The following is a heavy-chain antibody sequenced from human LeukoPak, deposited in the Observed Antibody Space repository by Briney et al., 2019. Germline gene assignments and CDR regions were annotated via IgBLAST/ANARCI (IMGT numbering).Heavy chain of an antibody. CDR1: GYTFTDYY. J-gene: IGHJ4*02. V-gene: IGHV1-2*02. CDR2: INPNSGGT. D-gene: IGHD4-17*01. Sequence: ASVKVSCKASGYTFTDYYLHWVRQAPGQGPEWMGWINPNSGGTNYAQKFQVRVTMTRDTSISTAYMELSRLRSDDTAVYYCARALTTVTTRDYWGQGTLVTVSS. CDR3: ARALTTVTTRDY.